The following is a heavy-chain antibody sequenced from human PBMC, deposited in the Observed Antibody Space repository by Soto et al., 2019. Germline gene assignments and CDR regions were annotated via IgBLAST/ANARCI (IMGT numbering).Heavy chain of an antibody. Sequence: ASVKVSCKASGYTFTGYYMHWVRQAPGQGLEWMGWINPNSGGTKYAQKFQGWVTMHRDTSISTAYMELSRLRSDDTAVYSCARSGARDYFDYWGQGTLVTVSS. CDR1: GYTFTGYY. CDR3: ARSGARDYFDY. D-gene: IGHD7-27*01. J-gene: IGHJ4*02. CDR2: INPNSGGT. V-gene: IGHV1-2*04.